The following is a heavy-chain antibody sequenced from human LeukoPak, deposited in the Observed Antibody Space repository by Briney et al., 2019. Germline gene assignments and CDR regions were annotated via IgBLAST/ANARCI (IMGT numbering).Heavy chain of an antibody. Sequence: TLSLTCTVSGGSISSYYWSWIRQPPGKALEWLARIDWDDDKYYSTSLKTRLTISKDTSKNQVVLRMTNMDPVDTATYYCARMPAWGPVRYFDYWGQGTLVTVSS. D-gene: IGHD3-10*01. J-gene: IGHJ4*02. CDR1: GGSISSYYW. V-gene: IGHV2-70*11. CDR2: IDWDDDK. CDR3: ARMPAWGPVRYFDY.